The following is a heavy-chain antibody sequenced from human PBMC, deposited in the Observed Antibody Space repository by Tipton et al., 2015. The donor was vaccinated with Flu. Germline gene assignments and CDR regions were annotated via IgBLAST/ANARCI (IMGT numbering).Heavy chain of an antibody. CDR1: GYSISSRYY. CDR3: ARDIAAAGTRYYFDY. J-gene: IGHJ4*02. D-gene: IGHD6-13*01. CDR2: VYHGGTT. V-gene: IGHV4-38-2*02. Sequence: TLSLTCTVSGYSISSRYYWGWIRQPPGKGLEWIGCVYHGGTTYYNPSLKSRVAISLDTFKNQFSLKMSSVTAADTAVYYCARDIAAAGTRYYFDYWGQGTLVTVSS.